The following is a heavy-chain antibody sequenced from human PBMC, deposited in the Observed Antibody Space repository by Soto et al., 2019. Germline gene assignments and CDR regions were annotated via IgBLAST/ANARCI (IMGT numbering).Heavy chain of an antibody. CDR3: ARDIAAAGRNWFDP. Sequence: GGSLRLSCAASGFTFSSYSMNWVRQAPGKGLEWVSSISGSSSYIYYADSVKGRFTISRDNAKKSLYLQMNSLRAEDTAVYYCARDIAAAGRNWFDPWGQGTLVTVSS. CDR1: GFTFSSYS. V-gene: IGHV3-21*01. CDR2: ISGSSSYI. D-gene: IGHD6-13*01. J-gene: IGHJ5*02.